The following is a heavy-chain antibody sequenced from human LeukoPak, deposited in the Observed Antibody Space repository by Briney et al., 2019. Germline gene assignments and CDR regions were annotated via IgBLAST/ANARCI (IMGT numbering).Heavy chain of an antibody. D-gene: IGHD6-19*01. CDR3: ASGWYGRYYFDY. V-gene: IGHV3-48*03. Sequence: GGSLRLSCAASGFTFNNYEMNWVRQAPGKGLEWVSYISSSGSTIYYADSVKGRFTISRDNAKNSLYLQMNSLRAEDTAVYYCASGWYGRYYFDYWGQGTLVTVSS. CDR1: GFTFNNYE. J-gene: IGHJ4*02. CDR2: ISSSGSTI.